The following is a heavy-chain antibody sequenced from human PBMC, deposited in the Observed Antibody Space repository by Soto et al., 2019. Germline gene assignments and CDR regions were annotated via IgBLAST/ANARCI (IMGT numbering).Heavy chain of an antibody. V-gene: IGHV3-23*01. CDR3: ALRYCSRSTCPPLNSYFYMDV. CDR1: GLSGSTFSNHA. CDR2: ISGSGGTT. J-gene: IGHJ6*03. Sequence: PGGSLRLSCAASGLSGSTFSNHAMTWVRQAPGKGLEWASGISGSGGTTFYAGSVKGRFAISRDNSRNTLYLQMNSLRAEDTAAYYCALRYCSRSTCPPLNSYFYMDVWGKGTTVTVSS. D-gene: IGHD2-2*01.